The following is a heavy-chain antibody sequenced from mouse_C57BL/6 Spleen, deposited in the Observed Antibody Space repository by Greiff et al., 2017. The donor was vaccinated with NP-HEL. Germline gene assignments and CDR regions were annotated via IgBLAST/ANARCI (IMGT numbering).Heavy chain of an antibody. D-gene: IGHD2-4*01. J-gene: IGHJ2*01. Sequence: VQLQQSGAELVRPGASVTLSCTASGYTFTDYEMHWVKQTPVHGLEWIGAIDPETGGTAYNQKFKGKAILTADKSSSTAYMEIRSLTSEDSAVYYCTRPEYYDYDGYWGQGTTLTVSS. CDR3: TRPEYYDYDGY. CDR2: IDPETGGT. CDR1: GYTFTDYE. V-gene: IGHV1-15*01.